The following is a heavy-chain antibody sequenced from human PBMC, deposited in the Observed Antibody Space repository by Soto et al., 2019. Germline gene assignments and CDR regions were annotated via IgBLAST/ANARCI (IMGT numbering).Heavy chain of an antibody. Sequence: QLQLQESGPGLVKPSETLSLTCSVSGGSISSSGYYWAWIRQPPGKGLEWIGSIYYSGNTYYNPSLKSRVTISVDTSKNQFSLKLTSVTAADTAVYYCASQAAGTDFSAYWGQGTLVTVSS. CDR2: IYYSGNT. V-gene: IGHV4-39*01. J-gene: IGHJ4*02. D-gene: IGHD6-13*01. CDR1: GGSISSSGYY. CDR3: ASQAAGTDFSAY.